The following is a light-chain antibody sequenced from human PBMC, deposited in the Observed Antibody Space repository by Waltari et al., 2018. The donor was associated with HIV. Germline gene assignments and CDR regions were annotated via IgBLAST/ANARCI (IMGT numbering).Light chain of an antibody. J-gene: IGLJ3*02. Sequence: QSALTQPRSVSGSPGQSVTISCTGTSSDVGLYKYVSWYQQHPGKVPKLLIYDLNDRPSGVSDRFSGSKSGTSASLTITGLQAEDEADYYCQSYDSRQSGFWVFGGGTTLTVL. V-gene: IGLV2-11*01. CDR3: QSYDSRQSGFWV. CDR2: DLN. CDR1: SSDVGLYKY.